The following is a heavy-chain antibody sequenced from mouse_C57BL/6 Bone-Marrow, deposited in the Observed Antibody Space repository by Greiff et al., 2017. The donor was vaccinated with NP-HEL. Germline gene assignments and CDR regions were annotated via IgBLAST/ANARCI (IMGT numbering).Heavy chain of an antibody. D-gene: IGHD1-1*01. CDR1: GFTFSDYG. CDR2: ISSGSSTI. Sequence: EVMLVESGGGLVKPGGSLKLSCAASGFTFSDYGMHWVRQAPEKGLEWVAYISSGSSTIYYADTVKGRFTISRDNAKNTLFLQMTSLRSEDTAMYYCAIYYGSSAMDYWGQGTSVTVSS. J-gene: IGHJ4*01. CDR3: AIYYGSSAMDY. V-gene: IGHV5-17*01.